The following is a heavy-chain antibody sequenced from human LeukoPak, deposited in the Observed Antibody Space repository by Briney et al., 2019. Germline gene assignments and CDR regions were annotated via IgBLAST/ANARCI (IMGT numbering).Heavy chain of an antibody. Sequence: SETLSLTCTVSGGSFSSYYWSWIRQPPGRGLGWIGYIYYSGRTNYNPSLKSRVTISVDTSKNQFSLKLSSVTAADTAVYYCARMGVGPRNCSGDCYSGVDYWGQGTLVTVSS. CDR1: GGSFSSYY. CDR3: ARMGVGPRNCSGDCYSGVDY. CDR2: IYYSGRT. J-gene: IGHJ4*02. V-gene: IGHV4-59*08. D-gene: IGHD2-21*02.